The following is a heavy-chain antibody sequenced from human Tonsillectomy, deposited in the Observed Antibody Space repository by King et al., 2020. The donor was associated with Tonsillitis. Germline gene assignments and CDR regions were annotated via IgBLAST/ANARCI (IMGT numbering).Heavy chain of an antibody. V-gene: IGHV1-18*01. CDR1: GYTFTSYG. Sequence: HLVHSGAEVKNPGASGKGSCKAYGYTFTSYGISWFRHAPGQGLEWMGWISAYNGNTNYAQKLQGRVTMTTDTSTSTAYMELRSLRSDDTAVYYCARSKRLFDYWRQGTLVTVSS. D-gene: IGHD4-11*01. CDR2: ISAYNGNT. CDR3: ARSKRLFDY. J-gene: IGHJ4*02.